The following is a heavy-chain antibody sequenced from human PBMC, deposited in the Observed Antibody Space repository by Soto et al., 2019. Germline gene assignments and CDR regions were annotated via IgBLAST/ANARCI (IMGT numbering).Heavy chain of an antibody. CDR2: ISLYSDGT. J-gene: IGHJ5*02. Sequence: ASVKVSCKTSGYTFSNYGIPWVRQAPGQPLEWLGWISLYSDGTNYAQKFQGRVSMTTDTSTTTAYMELRSLRSDDTAVYYCARVVPGAEAWFGPWGQGTLVPVSS. CDR3: ARVVPGAEAWFGP. V-gene: IGHV1-18*01. D-gene: IGHD2-2*01. CDR1: GYTFSNYG.